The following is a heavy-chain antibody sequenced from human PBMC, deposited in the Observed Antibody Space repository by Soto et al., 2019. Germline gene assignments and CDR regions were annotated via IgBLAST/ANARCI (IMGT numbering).Heavy chain of an antibody. CDR1: GYTFTSYG. J-gene: IGHJ4*02. D-gene: IGHD2-21*01. CDR3: ARVPSYSTLDY. V-gene: IGHV1-18*04. CDR2: ISAYNGDT. Sequence: QVQLLQSGAEVKQPGASVKVPCKASGYTFTSYGVSWVRQAPGQGLEWMGWISAYNGDTKYSQKFQGRISLTTDTYTRTAYMELRSLRSDDTAVYYCARVPSYSTLDYWGQGTLVTVSS.